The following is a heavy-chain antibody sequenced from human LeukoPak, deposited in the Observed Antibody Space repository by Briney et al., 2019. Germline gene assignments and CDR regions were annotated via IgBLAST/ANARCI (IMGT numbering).Heavy chain of an antibody. J-gene: IGHJ6*02. V-gene: IGHV4-30-2*01. D-gene: IGHD1-26*01. CDR1: GGSISSGGYY. Sequence: SETLSLTCTVSGGSISSGGYYWSWIRQPPGKGLEWIGYIYHSGSTYYNPSLKSRVTISVDRSKNQFSLKLSSVTAADTAVYYCARADSGSYYYYYYYGMDVWGQGTTVTVSS. CDR3: ARADSGSYYYYYYYGMDV. CDR2: IYHSGST.